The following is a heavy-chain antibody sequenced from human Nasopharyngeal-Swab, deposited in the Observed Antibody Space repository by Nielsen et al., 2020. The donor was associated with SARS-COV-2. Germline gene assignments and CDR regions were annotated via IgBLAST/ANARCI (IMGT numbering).Heavy chain of an antibody. CDR2: ISSSSSYI. J-gene: IGHJ4*02. Sequence: GESLKISCAASGFTFSNYSMNWVRQAPGKGLEWVSSISSSSSYIYYADSVKGRFTISRDNAKNSLYLQMDSLRAEDTAVFYCARADAYSNYGSLDYWGQGTLVTVSS. CDR3: ARADAYSNYGSLDY. CDR1: GFTFSNYS. D-gene: IGHD4-11*01. V-gene: IGHV3-21*01.